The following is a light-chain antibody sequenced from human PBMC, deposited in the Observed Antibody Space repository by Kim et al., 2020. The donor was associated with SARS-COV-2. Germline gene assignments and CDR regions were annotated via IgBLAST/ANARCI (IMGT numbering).Light chain of an antibody. CDR3: NSRDSSGNHLEV. J-gene: IGLJ3*02. CDR1: SLRSYY. Sequence: LGQTVRITCQGESLRSYYASWYQQKPGQAPVLVIYGKNNRPSGIPDRFSGSSSGNTASLTITGAQAEDEADYYCNSRDSSGNHLEVFGGGTKVTVL. CDR2: GKN. V-gene: IGLV3-19*01.